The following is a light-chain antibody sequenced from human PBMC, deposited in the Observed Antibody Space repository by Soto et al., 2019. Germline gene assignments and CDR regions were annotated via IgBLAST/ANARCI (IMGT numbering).Light chain of an antibody. Sequence: QSALTQPASVSGSPGHSITISRTGTSSDVGGYNYVSWYQQHPGKAPKLMIYDVSNRPSGVSNRFSGSKSGNTASLTISGLQAEDEADYYCSSYTSSSTLLFGGGTKLAVL. J-gene: IGLJ2*01. CDR3: SSYTSSSTLL. CDR1: SSDVGGYNY. CDR2: DVS. V-gene: IGLV2-14*01.